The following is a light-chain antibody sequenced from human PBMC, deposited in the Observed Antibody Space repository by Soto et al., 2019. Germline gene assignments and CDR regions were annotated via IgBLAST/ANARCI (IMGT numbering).Light chain of an antibody. CDR2: GNS. V-gene: IGLV1-40*01. J-gene: IGLJ1*01. CDR1: RSNIGAGYD. Sequence: QPVLTQPPSVSGAPGQRVTISCTGSRSNIGAGYDVHWYQQLPGTAPKLLIYGNSNRPSGVPDRFSGSKSGTSASLAITGLQAEDEADYYCQSYDTSLIGYVFGTGTKLTVL. CDR3: QSYDTSLIGYV.